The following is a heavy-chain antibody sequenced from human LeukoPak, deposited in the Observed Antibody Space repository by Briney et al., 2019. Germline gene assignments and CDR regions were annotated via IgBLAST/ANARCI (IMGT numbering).Heavy chain of an antibody. CDR1: GFTFSSYG. Sequence: PGGSLRLSCAASGFTFSSYGMHWVRQAPGKGVEWVAVIWYDGSNKYYADSVKGRFTISRDNSKNTLYLQMNSLRAEDTAVYYCARSVYSYDSSLDYWGQGTPVTVSS. CDR2: IWYDGSNK. D-gene: IGHD3-22*01. CDR3: ARSVYSYDSSLDY. V-gene: IGHV3-33*01. J-gene: IGHJ4*02.